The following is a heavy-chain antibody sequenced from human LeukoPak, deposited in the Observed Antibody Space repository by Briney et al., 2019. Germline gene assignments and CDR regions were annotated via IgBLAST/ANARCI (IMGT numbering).Heavy chain of an antibody. CDR3: ARDRGYSGYDALDY. V-gene: IGHV3-30-3*01. CDR1: GFTFSSYA. Sequence: GGSLRLSCAASGFTFSSYAMHCVRQAPAKGLEWVAVISYDGSNKYYADSVTGRFTISRDNSKNTLYLQMNSLRAEDTAVYYCARDRGYSGYDALDYWGQGTLVTVSS. CDR2: ISYDGSNK. D-gene: IGHD5-12*01. J-gene: IGHJ4*02.